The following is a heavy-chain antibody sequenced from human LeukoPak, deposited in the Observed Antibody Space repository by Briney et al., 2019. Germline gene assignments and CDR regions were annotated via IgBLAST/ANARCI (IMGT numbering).Heavy chain of an antibody. J-gene: IGHJ4*02. CDR2: ISSSGSTI. D-gene: IGHD3-16*01. CDR3: ARDAYQVAGSTLNDY. V-gene: IGHV3-48*03. CDR1: AFTFSSYE. Sequence: GGSLRLSCAASAFTFSSYEMNWVRQAPGKGLERVSYISSSGSTIYYADSVKGRFTISRDNAKNSLYLQMNSLRAEDTAVYYCARDAYQVAGSTLNDYWGQGTLVTVSS.